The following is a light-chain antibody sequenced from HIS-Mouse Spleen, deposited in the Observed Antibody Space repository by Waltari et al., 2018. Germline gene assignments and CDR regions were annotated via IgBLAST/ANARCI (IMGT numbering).Light chain of an antibody. J-gene: IGLJ2*01. CDR1: ALPKKY. V-gene: IGLV3-10*01. CDR2: EDR. Sequence: SYELTQPPSVSVSPGQTARITCSGDALPKKYAYWYQQKSGQAPVLVIYEDRNRPSGIPERFAGSSSGTMATLTISGAQVEDEADYYCYSADSSGNHRVFGGGTKLTVL. CDR3: YSADSSGNHRV.